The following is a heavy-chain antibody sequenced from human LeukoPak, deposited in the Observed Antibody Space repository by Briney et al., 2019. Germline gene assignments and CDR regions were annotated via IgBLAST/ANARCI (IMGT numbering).Heavy chain of an antibody. CDR2: IRSSSTII. V-gene: IGHV3-48*02. J-gene: IGHJ3*02. Sequence: GGSLRLSCAASGFAFSTYSMNWVRQAPGMGLEWVSYIRSSSTIIYYADSVRGRFTISRDNAKNSLYLQMNSLRDDDTAVYYCARVIAGSLSGFGAFDIWGQETMVTVSS. D-gene: IGHD2/OR15-2a*01. CDR3: ARVIAGSLSGFGAFDI. CDR1: GFAFSTYS.